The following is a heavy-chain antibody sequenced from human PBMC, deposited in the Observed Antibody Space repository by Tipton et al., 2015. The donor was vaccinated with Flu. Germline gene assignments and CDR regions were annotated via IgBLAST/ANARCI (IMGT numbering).Heavy chain of an antibody. CDR3: ARDGGGSYDRKYYFDH. V-gene: IGHV4-61*02. CDR1: GDSISSGTCY. D-gene: IGHD3-22*01. CDR2: IYTTGYT. J-gene: IGHJ4*02. Sequence: TLSLTCSVSGDSISSGTCYWSWIRQAAGKGLEWIGRIYTTGYTHYNPSLMSRVTISVDTSKNQFSLRLSSVTAADTAVYYCARDGGGSYDRKYYFDHWGQGTLVTVSS.